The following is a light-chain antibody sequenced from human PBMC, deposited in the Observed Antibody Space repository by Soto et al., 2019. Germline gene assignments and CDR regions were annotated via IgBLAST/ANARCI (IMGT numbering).Light chain of an antibody. CDR3: ASWDDRLGAVI. CDR1: SSNIGGTNY. V-gene: IGLV1-47*02. CDR2: SNN. J-gene: IGLJ2*01. Sequence: VLTQPPSASGTPGQRVFISCSGSSSNIGGTNYAYWYQQLPGAAPKLLMHSNNLRPSGVPERISGSKSGTSASLAISGLRSEDEAVYYCASWDDRLGAVIFGGGT.